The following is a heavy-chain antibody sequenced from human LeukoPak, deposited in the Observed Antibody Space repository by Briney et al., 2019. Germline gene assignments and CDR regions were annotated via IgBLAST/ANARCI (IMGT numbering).Heavy chain of an antibody. J-gene: IGHJ4*02. CDR1: GFTFSSYE. V-gene: IGHV3-48*03. D-gene: IGHD7-27*01. CDR3: ARDGPNWGLL. CDR2: ISSSGSTI. Sequence: GGSLRLSGAASGFTFSSYEMNWVRQAPGKGLEWVSYISSSGSTIYYADSVKSRFTISRDNAKNSLYLQMNSLRAEDTAVYYCARDGPNWGLLWGQGTLVTVSS.